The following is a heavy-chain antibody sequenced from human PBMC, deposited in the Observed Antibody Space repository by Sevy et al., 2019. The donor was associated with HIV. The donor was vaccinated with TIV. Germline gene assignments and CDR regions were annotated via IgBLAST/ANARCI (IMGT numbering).Heavy chain of an antibody. D-gene: IGHD3-3*01. CDR3: ARTGMWLGLLDLDY. V-gene: IGHV1-2*06. J-gene: IGHJ4*02. CDR2: INPNSGGT. Sequence: ASVKVSCKASGYTFTGYYMHWVRQAPGQGLEWMGRINPNSGGTNYAQKFQGRVTMTRDTSISTAYMELSRLRSDDTAVYYCARTGMWLGLLDLDYWGQGTLVTVSS. CDR1: GYTFTGYY.